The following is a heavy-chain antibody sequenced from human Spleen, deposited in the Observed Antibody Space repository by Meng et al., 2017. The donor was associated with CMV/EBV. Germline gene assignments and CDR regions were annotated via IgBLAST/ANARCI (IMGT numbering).Heavy chain of an antibody. CDR2: IRCDGSNK. J-gene: IGHJ5*02. CDR3: AKSGCSSSSCYVWVEWLDP. CDR1: GFTFSSYG. Sequence: GESLKISCAASGFTFSSYGIHWVRQAPGKGLDWVAFIRCDGSNKYYADSVKGRFTISRDNSKNTLYLQMNSLRAEDAAVYYCAKSGCSSSSCYVWVEWLDPWGQGTLVTVSS. V-gene: IGHV3-30*02. D-gene: IGHD2-2*01.